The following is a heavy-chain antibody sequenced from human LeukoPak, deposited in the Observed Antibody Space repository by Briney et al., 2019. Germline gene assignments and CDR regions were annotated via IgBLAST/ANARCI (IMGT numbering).Heavy chain of an antibody. J-gene: IGHJ5*02. CDR1: GYSISSGYY. V-gene: IGHV4-38-2*02. D-gene: IGHD4-17*01. CDR3: ARIQDYGDFNWFDP. Sequence: PSETLSLTCTVSGYSISSGYYWGWIRQPPGKGLEWIGSIYHSGSTYYNPSLKSRVTISVDTSKNQFSLKLSSVTAADTAVYYCARIQDYGDFNWFDPWGQGTLVTVSS. CDR2: IYHSGST.